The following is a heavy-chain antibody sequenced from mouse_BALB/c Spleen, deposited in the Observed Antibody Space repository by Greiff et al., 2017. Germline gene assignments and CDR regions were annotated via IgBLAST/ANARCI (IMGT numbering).Heavy chain of an antibody. Sequence: VQLQESAAELARPGASVKMSCKASGYTFTSYTMHWVKQRPGQGLEWIGYINPSSGYTEYNQKFKDKTTLTADKSSSTAYMQLSSLTSEDSAVYYCARSDYGNYPAWFAYWGQGTLVTVSA. J-gene: IGHJ3*01. CDR3: ARSDYGNYPAWFAY. D-gene: IGHD2-1*01. V-gene: IGHV1-4*02. CDR1: GYTFTSYT. CDR2: INPSSGYT.